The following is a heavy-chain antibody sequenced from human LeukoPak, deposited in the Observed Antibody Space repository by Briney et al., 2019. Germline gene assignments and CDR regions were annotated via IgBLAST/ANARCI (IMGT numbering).Heavy chain of an antibody. CDR2: ISSSSSTI. V-gene: IGHV3-48*01. CDR3: ARSFSDFWNGYHYYYYYMDV. D-gene: IGHD3-3*01. J-gene: IGHJ6*03. Sequence: GGTLRLLCAASGLTFSSYSMNWVRQAPGKGLEEVSYISSSSSTIFYADFVKGRFTIYRDNGKNSLYLQMNSLRAEDTAVYYCARSFSDFWNGYHYYYYYMDVWGKGTTVTVSS. CDR1: GLTFSSYS.